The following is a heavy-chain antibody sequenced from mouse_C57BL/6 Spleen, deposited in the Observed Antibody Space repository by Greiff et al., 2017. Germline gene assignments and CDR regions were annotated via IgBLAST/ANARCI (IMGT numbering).Heavy chain of an antibody. D-gene: IGHD1-1*01. V-gene: IGHV1-52*01. J-gene: IGHJ1*03. Sequence: PIQGLEWIGNIDPSDSETHYNQKFKDKATLTVDESSSTAYMQLSSLTSEDSAVYYCARGGEDYYGSSYGRYWYFDVWGTGTTVTVSS. CDR2: IDPSDSET. CDR3: ARGGEDYYGSSYGRYWYFDV.